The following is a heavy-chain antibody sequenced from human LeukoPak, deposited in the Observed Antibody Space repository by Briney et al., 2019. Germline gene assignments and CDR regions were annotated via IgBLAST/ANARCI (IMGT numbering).Heavy chain of an antibody. J-gene: IGHJ4*02. CDR3: AKDFSGSYLDY. CDR1: GFTFSNYG. Sequence: GSLRLSCAASGFTFSNYGMHWVRQAPGKGLEWVAVIWYDGSNKYYADSVKGRFTISRDNSKNTLYLQMNSLRAEDTAVYYCAKDFSGSYLDYWGQGTLVTVSS. V-gene: IGHV3-33*06. CDR2: IWYDGSNK. D-gene: IGHD1-26*01.